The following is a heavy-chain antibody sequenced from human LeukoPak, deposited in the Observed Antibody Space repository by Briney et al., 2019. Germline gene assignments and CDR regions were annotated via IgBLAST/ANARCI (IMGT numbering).Heavy chain of an antibody. J-gene: IGHJ6*02. Sequence: SETLSLTCAVYGGSFSGYYWSWIRQPPGKGLEWIGEINHSGSTNYNPSLKSRVTISVDTSKNQFSLKLSSVTAADTAVYYCARDRVVPAAMGYYYYYYGMDVWGQGTTVTVSS. D-gene: IGHD2-2*01. CDR1: GGSFSGYY. CDR2: INHSGST. V-gene: IGHV4-34*01. CDR3: ARDRVVPAAMGYYYYYYGMDV.